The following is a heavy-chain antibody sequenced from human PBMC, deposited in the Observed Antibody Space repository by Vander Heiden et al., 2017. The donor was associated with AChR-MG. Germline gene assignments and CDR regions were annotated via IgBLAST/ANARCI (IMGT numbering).Heavy chain of an antibody. D-gene: IGHD2-2*01. CDR3: AKDANIVVVPAAPFSLDP. V-gene: IGHV3-23*01. CDR2: ISGSGGST. J-gene: IGHJ5*02. CDR1: GLPFSSYA. Sequence: EVQLLESGGGVVQPGGSLRLSCSASGLPFSSYAMSWVRQAPGKGLEWVSAISGSGGSTYYADSVKGRFTISRDNSKNTLYLQMNSLRAEDTAVYYCAKDANIVVVPAAPFSLDPWGQGTLVTVSS.